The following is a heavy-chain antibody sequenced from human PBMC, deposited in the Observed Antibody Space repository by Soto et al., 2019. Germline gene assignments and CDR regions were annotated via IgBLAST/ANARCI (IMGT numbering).Heavy chain of an antibody. J-gene: IGHJ4*02. V-gene: IGHV3-23*01. Sequence: EVQLLESGGGLVQPGGSLRLSCTASGITFSNYAMSWVRQAPRKGLEWVSSISTSGGRPYYADSVKGRFTISRDNSKNTLYLQMNSLRVEDTAVYYCARDHQWAFDLWGQGVLVTVSS. CDR1: GITFSNYA. CDR3: ARDHQWAFDL. D-gene: IGHD1-26*01. CDR2: ISTSGGRP.